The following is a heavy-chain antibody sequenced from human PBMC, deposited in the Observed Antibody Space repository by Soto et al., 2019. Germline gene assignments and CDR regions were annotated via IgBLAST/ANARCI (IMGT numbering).Heavy chain of an antibody. CDR1: GDSISSRSYY. Sequence: PSETLSLTCTVTGDSISSRSYYWSWIRQPPGKGLEWIGYIYYSGSTNYNPSLKSRVTISVDTSKNQFSLKLSSVTAADTAVYYCARESRDGYEAHDYYYGMDVWGQGTTVTVSS. CDR3: ARESRDGYEAHDYYYGMDV. CDR2: IYYSGST. D-gene: IGHD5-12*01. V-gene: IGHV4-61*01. J-gene: IGHJ6*02.